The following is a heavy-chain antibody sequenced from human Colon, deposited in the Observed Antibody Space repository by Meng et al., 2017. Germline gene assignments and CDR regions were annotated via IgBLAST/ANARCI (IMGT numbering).Heavy chain of an antibody. J-gene: IGHJ4*02. Sequence: QGQLTEWGPGLVKPAGTLSLTCDVSGGSINSSDWWSWVRQPPGKGLEWIAEIFHSGSTNYKSSLKSRATISVDRSKNQFSLKLNSVTAADTAVYYCAAIFGLGPGYWGQGTLVTVSS. CDR1: GGSINSSDW. CDR2: IFHSGST. CDR3: AAIFGLGPGY. D-gene: IGHD3-3*01. V-gene: IGHV4-4*02.